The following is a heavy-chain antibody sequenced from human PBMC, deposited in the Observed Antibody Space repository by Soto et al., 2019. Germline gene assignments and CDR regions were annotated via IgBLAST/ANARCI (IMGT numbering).Heavy chain of an antibody. Sequence: VLLLQSGSGVKRPGTSVKVSCQASGYTFTGYYIHWVRQAPGQGPEWMGWVNPNSGDTQFAQKFQGRVTMGRDTYINTAFMVLSRLRSDDTAIYYCARGGGGDMITFGEVTGDAFEMWGQGTTVFVSS. J-gene: IGHJ3*02. CDR2: VNPNSGDT. D-gene: IGHD3-16*01. CDR3: ARGGGGDMITFGEVTGDAFEM. CDR1: GYTFTGYY. V-gene: IGHV1-2*02.